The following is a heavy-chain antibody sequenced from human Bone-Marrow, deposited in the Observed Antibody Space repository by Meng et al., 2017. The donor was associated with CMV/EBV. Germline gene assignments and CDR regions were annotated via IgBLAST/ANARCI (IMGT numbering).Heavy chain of an antibody. Sequence: GGSLRLSCAASGFNFRTYWMSWVRQAPGKGLEWVANIKQDGSEKYYVDSVKGRFTISRDNAKHSLYLQMNSLRAEDTAVYYCASHIVVPAAFPLFDIWGQGTRVTGSS. V-gene: IGHV3-7*01. CDR3: ASHIVVPAAFPLFDI. CDR1: GFNFRTYW. CDR2: IKQDGSEK. J-gene: IGHJ3*02. D-gene: IGHD2-2*01.